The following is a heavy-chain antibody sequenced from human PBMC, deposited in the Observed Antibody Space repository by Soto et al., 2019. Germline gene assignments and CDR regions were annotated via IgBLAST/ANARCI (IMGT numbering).Heavy chain of an antibody. CDR2: IIPILDMP. CDR3: ARGIAAGTDY. J-gene: IGHJ4*02. V-gene: IGHV1-69*02. Sequence: QVHLVQSGAEVKKPGSSGKVSCRASGDTLTSYTISWVRQAPEQGLEWMGWIIPILDMPIYAQKFQGRVTITAEKSTSTVYMERSSLRSDDTAVYYCARGIAAGTDYWGQGTLVTVSS. CDR1: GDTLTSYT. D-gene: IGHD6-13*01.